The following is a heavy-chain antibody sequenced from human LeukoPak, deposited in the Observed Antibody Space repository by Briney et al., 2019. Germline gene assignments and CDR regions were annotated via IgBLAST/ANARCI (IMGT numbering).Heavy chain of an antibody. CDR2: IYYSGST. V-gene: IGHV4-30-4*02. CDR1: GGSISSGDYY. CDR3: ARVDTIFDPAFDT. Sequence: SETLSLTCTVSGGSISSGDYYWSWIRQPPGKGLEWIGYIYYSGSTYYNPSLKSRVTISVDTSKNQFSLKLSSVTAADTAVYYCARVDTIFDPAFDTWGQGTMVTVSS. D-gene: IGHD3-3*01. J-gene: IGHJ3*02.